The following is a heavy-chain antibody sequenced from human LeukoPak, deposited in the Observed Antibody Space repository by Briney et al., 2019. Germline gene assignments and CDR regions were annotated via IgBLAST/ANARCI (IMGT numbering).Heavy chain of an antibody. CDR3: ARGSIAARNVDY. D-gene: IGHD6-6*01. Sequence: GASVKVSCKASGYTFTSYDINWVRQATGQGLEWMGWMNPNSGNTGYAQKFQGRVTMTRNTSISTAYMELSSLRSEDTAVYYCARGSIAARNVDYWGQGTLVTVSS. J-gene: IGHJ4*02. CDR1: GYTFTSYD. V-gene: IGHV1-8*01. CDR2: MNPNSGNT.